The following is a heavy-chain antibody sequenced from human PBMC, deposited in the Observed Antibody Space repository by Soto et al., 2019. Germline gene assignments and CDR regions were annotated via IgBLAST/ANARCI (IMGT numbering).Heavy chain of an antibody. CDR1: GGSISSGGYS. V-gene: IGHV4-61*08. Sequence: PSETLSLTCAVSGGSISSGGYSWSWIRQPPGKGLEWIGYIYYTGSTNFNPSLKNRVIISVDTSKNQFSLKLSSVTAADTAVYYCARSYPNTIFGVVPSRGLDVWGQGTTVTVSS. CDR2: IYYTGST. J-gene: IGHJ6*02. D-gene: IGHD3-3*01. CDR3: ARSYPNTIFGVVPSRGLDV.